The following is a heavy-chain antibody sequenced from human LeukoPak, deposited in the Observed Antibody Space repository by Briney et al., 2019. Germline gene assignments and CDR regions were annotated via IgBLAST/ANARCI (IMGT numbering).Heavy chain of an antibody. CDR3: AVATMVRGVIPGWFDP. Sequence: PGGSLRLSCAASGFTFSSYAMSWVRQAPGKGLEWVSAISGSGGSTYYADSVKGRFTISRDNSKNTLYLQMNSLRAEDTAVYYCAVATMVRGVIPGWFDPWGQGTLVTVSS. V-gene: IGHV3-23*01. D-gene: IGHD3-10*01. CDR2: ISGSGGST. J-gene: IGHJ5*02. CDR1: GFTFSSYA.